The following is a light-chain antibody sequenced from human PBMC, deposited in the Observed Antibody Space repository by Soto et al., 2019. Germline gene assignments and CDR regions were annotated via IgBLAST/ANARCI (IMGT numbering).Light chain of an antibody. V-gene: IGLV2-8*01. Sequence: QSALTQPPSASGSPGQSVTISCTGTSSDVGGYNYVSWYQQHPGKAPKLMIYEVSKRPSGVPDRFSGSKSGNTASLTVSGLQAEDEADYYCSSYACSNNLHVFGTGTKVTVL. J-gene: IGLJ1*01. CDR1: SSDVGGYNY. CDR3: SSYACSNNLHV. CDR2: EVS.